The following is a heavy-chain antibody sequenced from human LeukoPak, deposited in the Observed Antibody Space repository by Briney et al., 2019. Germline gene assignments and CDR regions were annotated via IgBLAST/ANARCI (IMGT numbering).Heavy chain of an antibody. V-gene: IGHV3-23*01. CDR1: GFTVSSNY. D-gene: IGHD3-22*01. CDR2: ISGSGGST. CDR3: AKDGGRYYDSSGYQSDAFDI. J-gene: IGHJ3*02. Sequence: PGGSLRLSCAASGFTVSSNYMSWVRQAPGKGLEWVSAISGSGGSTYYADSVKGRFTISRDNSKNTLYLQMNSLRAEDTAVYYCAKDGGRYYDSSGYQSDAFDIWGQGTMVTVSS.